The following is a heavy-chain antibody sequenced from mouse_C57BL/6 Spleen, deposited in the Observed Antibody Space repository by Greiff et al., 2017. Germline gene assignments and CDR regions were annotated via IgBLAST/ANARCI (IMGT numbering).Heavy chain of an antibody. CDR1: GFSLTSYG. CDR3: ARNGYYYGSSYAHYYAMDY. J-gene: IGHJ4*01. Sequence: QVQLKESGPGLVQPSQSLSITCTVSGFSLTSYGVHWVRQSPGKGLEWLGVIWSGGSTDYNAAFISRLSISKDNSKSQVFFKMNSLQADDTAIYYCARNGYYYGSSYAHYYAMDYWGQGTSVTVSS. V-gene: IGHV2-2*01. CDR2: IWSGGST. D-gene: IGHD1-1*01.